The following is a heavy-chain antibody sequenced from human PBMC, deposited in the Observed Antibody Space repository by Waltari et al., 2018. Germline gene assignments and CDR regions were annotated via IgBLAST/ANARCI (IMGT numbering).Heavy chain of an antibody. D-gene: IGHD3-10*01. CDR3: ATYRWLGY. CDR1: EFTFSTYW. CDR2: INHDGREK. V-gene: IGHV3-7*03. Sequence: EAQLVESGGGLVQPGGSLRLSCAVSEFTFSTYWMTWVRQAPGRWLEWVANINHDGREKNYVDSVKGRFTISRDNARNSLYLHMNSLRAEDTAVYYCATYRWLGYWGQGTLVTVSS. J-gene: IGHJ4*02.